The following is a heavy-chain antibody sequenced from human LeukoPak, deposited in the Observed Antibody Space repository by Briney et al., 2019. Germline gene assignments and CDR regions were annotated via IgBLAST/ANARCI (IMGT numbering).Heavy chain of an antibody. J-gene: IGHJ4*02. CDR3: ARAPAHYDSSGYFDY. V-gene: IGHV4-34*01. D-gene: IGHD3-22*01. CDR1: GGSFSGYY. Sequence: SETLSLTCAVYGGSFSGYYWSWIRQPPGKGLEWIGEINHSGSTNYNPSLKSRVTISVDTSKNQFSLKLSSVTAADTAVYYCARAPAHYDSSGYFDYWGQGTLVTVSS. CDR2: INHSGST.